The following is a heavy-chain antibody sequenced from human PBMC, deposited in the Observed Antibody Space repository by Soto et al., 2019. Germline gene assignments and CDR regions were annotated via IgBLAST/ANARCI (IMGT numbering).Heavy chain of an antibody. CDR3: AKVTKRAAAGRYEYYKYGMDV. J-gene: IGHJ6*02. D-gene: IGHD6-13*01. CDR2: ISGSGGSS. V-gene: IGHV3-23*01. CDR1: GFAFSTYA. Sequence: EVQLLESGGALEHPGGSLRLSCAAAGFAFSTYAMTWVRQAPGKGLERVSVISGSGGSSYYAASVKGRFTISRDNSKNTLFLQMNGLRAEDTAVYYCAKVTKRAAAGRYEYYKYGMDVWGQGTTVTVSS.